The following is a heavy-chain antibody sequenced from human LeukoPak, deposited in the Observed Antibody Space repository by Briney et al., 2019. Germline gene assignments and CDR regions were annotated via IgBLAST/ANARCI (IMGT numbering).Heavy chain of an antibody. D-gene: IGHD3-10*02. J-gene: IGHJ4*02. CDR3: ARSTMVGPLAY. V-gene: IGHV3-30*04. Sequence: GGSLRLSCAASGFTFSSYAMHWVRHAPGKGLGWVAVISNDGRNKYYADSVKRRFTISRDNSKNTLYLQMNSLRAEDTAVYYYARSTMVGPLAYWGQGTLVTVSS. CDR2: ISNDGRNK. CDR1: GFTFSSYA.